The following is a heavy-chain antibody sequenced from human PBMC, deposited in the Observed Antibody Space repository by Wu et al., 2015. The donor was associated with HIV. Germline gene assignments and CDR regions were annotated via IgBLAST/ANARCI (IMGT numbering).Heavy chain of an antibody. Sequence: QVQLVQSGAEVKKPGSSVKVSCKASGGTFSSYAISWVRQAPGQGLEWMGGIIPIFGTANYAQKFQGRVTITADESTSTAYMELSSLRSEDTAVYYCGVGAAEIALQATYYYYYMDVWGKGTTVTVSS. D-gene: IGHD1-26*01. CDR3: GVGAAEIALQATYYYYYMDV. V-gene: IGHV1-69*12. J-gene: IGHJ6*03. CDR2: IIPIFGTA. CDR1: GGTFSSYA.